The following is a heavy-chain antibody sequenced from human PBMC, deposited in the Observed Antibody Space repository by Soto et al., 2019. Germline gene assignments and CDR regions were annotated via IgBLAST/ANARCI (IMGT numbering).Heavy chain of an antibody. CDR3: AREGAHSTGWYDYFDQ. CDR1: GYTFITYS. J-gene: IGHJ4*02. D-gene: IGHD6-13*01. Sequence: QVQLVQSGGEVKKPGASVKVSCKATGYTFITYSITWVRQAPGQGLEWMGWISTYNGNTKYAQNLQGRVTLTTDTSTSTASLEMRSPRSDDTAIYYCAREGAHSTGWYDYFDQWGQGTLVTVCS. V-gene: IGHV1-18*04. CDR2: ISTYNGNT.